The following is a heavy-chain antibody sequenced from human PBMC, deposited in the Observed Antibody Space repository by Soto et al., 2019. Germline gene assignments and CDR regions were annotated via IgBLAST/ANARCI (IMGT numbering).Heavy chain of an antibody. D-gene: IGHD3-16*01. Sequence: SQTLSLTCAISGDSVSSNSAAWNWIRQSPSRGLEWLGRTYYRSKWYNDYAVSVKSRITINPDTSKNQFSLQLNSVTPEDTAVYYCARGGMITLGQYYYYGMDVWGQGTTVTVSS. V-gene: IGHV6-1*01. CDR1: GDSVSSNSAA. J-gene: IGHJ6*02. CDR2: TYYRSKWYN. CDR3: ARGGMITLGQYYYYGMDV.